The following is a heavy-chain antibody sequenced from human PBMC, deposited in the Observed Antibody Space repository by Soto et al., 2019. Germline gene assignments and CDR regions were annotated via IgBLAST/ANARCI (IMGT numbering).Heavy chain of an antibody. Sequence: SVKVSCKASGGTFSSYSISWVRQAPGQGLEWMGGIIPIFGTANYAQKFQGRVTITADESTSTAYMELSSLRSEDTAVYYCARGPSYYYDSSGRFDYWGQGTLVTVSS. CDR1: GGTFSSYS. CDR2: IIPIFGTA. V-gene: IGHV1-69*13. CDR3: ARGPSYYYDSSGRFDY. J-gene: IGHJ4*02. D-gene: IGHD3-22*01.